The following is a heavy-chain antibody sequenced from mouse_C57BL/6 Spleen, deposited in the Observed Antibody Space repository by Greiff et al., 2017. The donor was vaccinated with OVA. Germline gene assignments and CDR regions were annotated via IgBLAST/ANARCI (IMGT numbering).Heavy chain of an antibody. CDR3: ARHLLRYPWYFDY. CDR2: INPNNGGT. Sequence: VQLQQSGPELVKPGASVKIPCKASGYTFTDYNMDWVKQSHGKSLEWIGDINPNNGGTIYNQKFKGKATLTVDKSSSTAYMELRSLTSEDTAVYYCARHLLRYPWYFDYWGQGTTLTVSS. J-gene: IGHJ2*01. V-gene: IGHV1-18*01. CDR1: GYTFTDYN. D-gene: IGHD1-1*01.